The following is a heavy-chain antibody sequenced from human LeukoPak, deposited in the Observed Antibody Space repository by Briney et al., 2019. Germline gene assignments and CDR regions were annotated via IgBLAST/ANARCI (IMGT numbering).Heavy chain of an antibody. CDR3: ARDFLAVAGTS. CDR2: ISYDGSNK. J-gene: IGHJ5*02. Sequence: GRSLRLSCAASGFTFSSYAMHWVRQAPGKGLEWVAVISYDGSNKYYADSVKGRFTISRDNSKNTLYLQMNSLSAEDTAVYYCARDFLAVAGTSWGQGTLVTVSS. CDR1: GFTFSSYA. D-gene: IGHD6-19*01. V-gene: IGHV3-30*04.